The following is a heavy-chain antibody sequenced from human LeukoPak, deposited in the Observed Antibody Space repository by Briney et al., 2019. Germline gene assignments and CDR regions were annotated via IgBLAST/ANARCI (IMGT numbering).Heavy chain of an antibody. CDR2: ISSSSSYI. J-gene: IGHJ6*02. Sequence: GGSLRLSCAASGFTFRSYSMNWVRQAPGKGLEWVSSISSSSSYIYYADSVKGRFTISRDNAKNSLYLQMNSLRAEDTAVYYCARDMPYYGMDVWGQGTTVTVSS. CDR1: GFTFRSYS. D-gene: IGHD2-2*01. CDR3: ARDMPYYGMDV. V-gene: IGHV3-21*01.